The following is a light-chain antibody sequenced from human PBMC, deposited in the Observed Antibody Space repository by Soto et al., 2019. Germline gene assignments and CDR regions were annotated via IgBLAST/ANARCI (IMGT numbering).Light chain of an antibody. CDR1: SSDVGGYNY. J-gene: IGLJ1*01. Sequence: QSVLTQPASVSGSPGQSITISCTGTSSDVGGYNYVSWYQQHPGTAPKFMIYDVSNRPSGVSNRFSGSKSGNTASLTISGLQAEDEADHYCSSYTTSNTRQIVFGTGTKLTVL. CDR3: SSYTTSNTRQIV. CDR2: DVS. V-gene: IGLV2-14*01.